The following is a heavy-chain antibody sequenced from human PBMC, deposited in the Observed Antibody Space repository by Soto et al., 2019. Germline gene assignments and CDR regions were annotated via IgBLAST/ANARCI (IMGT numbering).Heavy chain of an antibody. Sequence: GGSLRLSCAASGFTFSSYAMHWVRQAPGKGLEWVAVISYDGSNKYYADSVKGRFTISRDNSKNTLYLQMNSPRAEDTAVYYCARGRRGNYYCYDIDVCAQGTTVTVSS. D-gene: IGHD6-13*01. V-gene: IGHV3-30-3*01. CDR2: ISYDGSNK. J-gene: IGHJ6*02. CDR1: GFTFSSYA. CDR3: ARGRRGNYYCYDIDV.